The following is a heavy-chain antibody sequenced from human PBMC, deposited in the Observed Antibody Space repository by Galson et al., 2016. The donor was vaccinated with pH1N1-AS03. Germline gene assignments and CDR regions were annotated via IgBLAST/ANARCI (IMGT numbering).Heavy chain of an antibody. CDR1: GYSISSGFH. CDR2: ISHSGNT. CDR3: ARFSGSYQFDY. J-gene: IGHJ4*02. D-gene: IGHD1-26*01. V-gene: IGHV4-38-2*01. Sequence: SETLSPTCAVSGYSISSGFHWAWVRQPPSKGLEWIGTISHSGNTYYNPSLKSRVTMSVDTSKNQFSLKLSSVTAADAAVYYCARFSGSYQFDYWGQGTLVTVSS.